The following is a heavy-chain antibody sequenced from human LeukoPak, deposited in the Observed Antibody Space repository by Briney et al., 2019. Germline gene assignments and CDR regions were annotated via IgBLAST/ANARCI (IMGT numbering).Heavy chain of an antibody. CDR3: ARVPIAAAGTLFDY. J-gene: IGHJ4*02. D-gene: IGHD6-13*01. V-gene: IGHV1-2*02. CDR1: GYTFTGYY. CDR2: INPNSGGT. Sequence: GASVTVSCKASGYTFTGYYMHWVRQAPGQGLEWMGWINPNSGGTNYAQKFQGRVTMTRDTSISTAYMELSRLRSDDTAVYCCARVPIAAAGTLFDYWGQGTLVTVSS.